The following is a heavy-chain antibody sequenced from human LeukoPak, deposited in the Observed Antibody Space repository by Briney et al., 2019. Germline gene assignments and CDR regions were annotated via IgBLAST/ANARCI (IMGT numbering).Heavy chain of an antibody. Sequence: GGSLRLSCAASGFTFSSYMMTWVRQAPGKGLEWVSTISSNGVATYYADSVKGRFTISRDDSKDTLYLQMSSLRAEDTAVYYCARYCSGSICYSGVDYWGQGTLVPVSS. CDR2: ISSNGVAT. J-gene: IGHJ4*02. CDR1: GFTFSSYM. V-gene: IGHV3-23*01. D-gene: IGHD2-15*01. CDR3: ARYCSGSICYSGVDY.